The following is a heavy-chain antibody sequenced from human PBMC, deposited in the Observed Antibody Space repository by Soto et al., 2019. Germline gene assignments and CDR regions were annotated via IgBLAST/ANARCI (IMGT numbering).Heavy chain of an antibody. CDR3: AKGGSGWYLWESYGMDV. V-gene: IGHV3-23*01. Sequence: GGSLRLSCAASGFTFSSYAMSWVRQAPGKGLEWVSAISGSGGSTYYADSVKGRFTISRDNSKNTLYLQMNSLRAEDTAVYYGAKGGSGWYLWESYGMDVWGQGTTVTVSS. D-gene: IGHD6-19*01. J-gene: IGHJ6*02. CDR1: GFTFSSYA. CDR2: ISGSGGST.